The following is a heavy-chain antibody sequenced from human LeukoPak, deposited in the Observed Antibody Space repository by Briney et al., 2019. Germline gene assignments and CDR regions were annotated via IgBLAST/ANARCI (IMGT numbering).Heavy chain of an antibody. V-gene: IGHV3-9*01. Sequence: GRSLRLSCAASGFTIDDYAMCWCRQDPREGLQWVSGISWNSGSIGYEASVKGRFTTSRDNAKNSLSLQMNSLRAEDTALYYCAKEWVAGRGIDYWGQGTLVTVSS. CDR3: AKEWVAGRGIDY. CDR1: GFTIDDYA. J-gene: IGHJ4*02. CDR2: ISWNSGSI. D-gene: IGHD6-19*01.